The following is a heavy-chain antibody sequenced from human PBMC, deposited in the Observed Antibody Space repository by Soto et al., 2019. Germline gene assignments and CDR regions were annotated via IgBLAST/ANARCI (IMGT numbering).Heavy chain of an antibody. CDR3: ARGLILWFGELSRRGGYYYYMDV. CDR1: GGSISSSSYY. Sequence: SETLSLTCTVSGGSISSSSYYWGWIRQPPGKGLEWIGSIYYSGSTYYNPSLKSRVTISVDTSTNQFSLKLSSVTAADTAVYFCARGLILWFGELSRRGGYYYYMDVWGKGTTVTVSS. V-gene: IGHV4-39*02. J-gene: IGHJ6*03. CDR2: IYYSGST. D-gene: IGHD3-10*01.